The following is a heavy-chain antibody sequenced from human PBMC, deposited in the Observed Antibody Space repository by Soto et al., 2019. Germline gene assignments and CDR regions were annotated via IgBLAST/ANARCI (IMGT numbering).Heavy chain of an antibody. V-gene: IGHV4-59*08. J-gene: IGHJ4*02. CDR3: ARRYGYCFDY. CDR1: GDSLSSYY. CDR2: IYYSGST. Sequence: SETLSLTCTVSGDSLSSYYWSWIRQPPGKGLEWIGYIYYSGSTNYSPSLKSRATISVDTSKNQFSLKLSSVTAADTAVYDCARRYGYCFDYWGQGTLVSVSS. D-gene: IGHD2-2*03.